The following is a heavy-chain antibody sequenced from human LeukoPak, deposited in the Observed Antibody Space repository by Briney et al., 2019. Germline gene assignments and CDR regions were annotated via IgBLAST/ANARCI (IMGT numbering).Heavy chain of an antibody. Sequence: ASVKVSCKASGYTFTSHGITWVRQAPGQGLEWMGWISVYNGNTNYAQKVQGRVTITRDTSASTAYMELSSLRSEDTAVYYCARSGEVIAAAGTGFDYWGQGTLVTVSS. CDR3: ARSGEVIAAAGTGFDY. CDR1: GYTFTSHG. CDR2: ISVYNGNT. D-gene: IGHD6-13*01. V-gene: IGHV1-18*01. J-gene: IGHJ4*02.